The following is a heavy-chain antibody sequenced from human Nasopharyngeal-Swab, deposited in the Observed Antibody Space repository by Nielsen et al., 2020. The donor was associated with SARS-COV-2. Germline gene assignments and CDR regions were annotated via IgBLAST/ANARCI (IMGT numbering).Heavy chain of an antibody. CDR3: ARALLGYCSGGSCYSLDY. J-gene: IGHJ4*02. CDR1: GFTFSSYG. D-gene: IGHD2-15*01. Sequence: GESLKISCAASGFTFSSYGMHWVRQAPGKGLEWVAVIWYDGSNKYYADSVKGRFTISRDNAKNSLYLQMNSLRAEDTAVYYCARALLGYCSGGSCYSLDYWGQGTLVTVSS. CDR2: IWYDGSNK. V-gene: IGHV3-33*03.